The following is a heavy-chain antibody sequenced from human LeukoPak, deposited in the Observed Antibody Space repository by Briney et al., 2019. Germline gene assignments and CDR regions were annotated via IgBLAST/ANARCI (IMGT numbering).Heavy chain of an antibody. CDR2: ITSDNSTT. CDR3: ATRASPALSYYYYGMDV. V-gene: IGHV3-48*01. J-gene: IGHJ6*02. CDR1: GFTFSSYN. Sequence: GGSLRLSCAASGFTFSSYNMNWVRQAPGKGLEWVSYITSDNSTTYYADSVKGRFTISRDNAKNSLYLQMNSLRAEDTAVYYCATRASPALSYYYYGMDVWGQGTTVTVSS. D-gene: IGHD2-2*01.